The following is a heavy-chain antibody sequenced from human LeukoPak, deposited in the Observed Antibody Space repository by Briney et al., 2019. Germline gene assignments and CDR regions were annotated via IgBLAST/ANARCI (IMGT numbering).Heavy chain of an antibody. J-gene: IGHJ4*02. D-gene: IGHD1-26*01. V-gene: IGHV3-23*01. CDR1: GFTYSGHT. Sequence: PGGSLRLSCAASGFTYSGHTMNWVRQAPGKGLEWISGISGSGASTYYADSVKGRFTISRDDSRNTLYLQMNSLRGDDTAVYYCAKDVGKWESLHFFDYWGQGTLVTVSS. CDR3: AKDVGKWESLHFFDY. CDR2: ISGSGAST.